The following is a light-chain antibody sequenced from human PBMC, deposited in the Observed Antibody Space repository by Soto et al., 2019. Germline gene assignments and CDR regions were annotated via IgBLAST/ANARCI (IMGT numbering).Light chain of an antibody. CDR1: QSVSSTY. J-gene: IGKJ2*01. CDR3: HLYGSSPPRT. CDR2: GAS. V-gene: IGKV3-20*01. Sequence: EIVLTQSPGTLSLSPGERATLSCRASQSVSSTYLAWYQQTPGQAPRLLIYGASSRATGIPDRFSGSGSGTDFTLTISSLEPEDFAVYYCHLYGSSPPRTFGQGTELEI.